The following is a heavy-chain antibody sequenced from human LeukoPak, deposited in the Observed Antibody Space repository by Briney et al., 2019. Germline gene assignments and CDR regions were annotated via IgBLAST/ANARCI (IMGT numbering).Heavy chain of an antibody. D-gene: IGHD3-22*01. CDR1: EFTFSTYT. CDR2: ISGSSDYI. CDR3: AGVVRYDSSDPSLDY. Sequence: GGSLRLSCAASEFTFSTYTMNWVRQAPGKGLEWVSSISGSSDYIFYADSVKGRFTISRDNAKNSLYLQMNSLRAEDTAVYYCAGVVRYDSSDPSLDYRGQGTLVTVSS. V-gene: IGHV3-21*01. J-gene: IGHJ4*02.